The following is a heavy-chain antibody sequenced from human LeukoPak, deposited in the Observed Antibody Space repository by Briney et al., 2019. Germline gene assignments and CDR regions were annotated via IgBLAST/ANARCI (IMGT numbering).Heavy chain of an antibody. V-gene: IGHV4-31*03. J-gene: IGHJ4*02. D-gene: IGHD6-6*01. CDR3: ARSSIAARGYFDY. Sequence: SETLSLTCTVSGGSISSGGYYWRWILQHPGKGLEWIGYIYYSGSTYYNPSLKSRVTISVDTSKNQFSLKLSSVTAADTAVYYCARSSIAARGYFDYWGQGTLVTVSS. CDR2: IYYSGST. CDR1: GGSISSGGYY.